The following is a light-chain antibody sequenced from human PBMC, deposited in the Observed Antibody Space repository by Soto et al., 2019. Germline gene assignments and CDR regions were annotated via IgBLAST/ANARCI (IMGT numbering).Light chain of an antibody. J-gene: IGLJ1*01. CDR1: SRDIGGYNY. Sequence: QSVLTQPASVSGSPGQSITISCTGTSRDIGGYNYVSWYQQHPGKAPKLMIYEVSNRPSGVSDRFSGSKSGNLASLTISGLQAEDEADYYCSSYASSSTLYVFGTGTKLTVL. CDR3: SSYASSSTLYV. V-gene: IGLV2-14*01. CDR2: EVS.